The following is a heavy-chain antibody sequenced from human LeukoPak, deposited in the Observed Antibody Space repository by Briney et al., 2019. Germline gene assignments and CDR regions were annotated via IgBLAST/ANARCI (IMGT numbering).Heavy chain of an antibody. J-gene: IGHJ6*03. CDR1: GGSISSYY. CDR3: ARWDYYYYYMDV. V-gene: IGHV4-59*01. Sequence: SETLSLTCTVSGGSISSYYWSWIRQPPGKGLEWIGYIYYSGSTNYNPSLKSRVTISVDTSKNQFSLKLSSVTAADTAVYCCARWDYYYYYMDVWGKGTTVTISS. CDR2: IYYSGST.